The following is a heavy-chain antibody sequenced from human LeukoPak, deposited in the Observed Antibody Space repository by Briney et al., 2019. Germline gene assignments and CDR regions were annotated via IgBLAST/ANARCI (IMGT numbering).Heavy chain of an antibody. V-gene: IGHV3-48*03. CDR1: GFRFSSYE. J-gene: IGHJ4*02. D-gene: IGHD3-10*01. CDR2: ISGSASTT. Sequence: GGSLRLSCAASGFRFSSYEMNWVRQAPGKGLEWVSHISGSASTTYYADSVKGRFTISRDNAKNSLYLQMNSLRAEDTAIYYCARDASYHYGSGSCDDYWGQGTLVTVSS. CDR3: ARDASYHYGSGSCDDY.